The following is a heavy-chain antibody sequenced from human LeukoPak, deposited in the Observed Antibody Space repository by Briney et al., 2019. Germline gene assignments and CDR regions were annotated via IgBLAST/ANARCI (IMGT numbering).Heavy chain of an antibody. CDR2: ISSSSSYI. J-gene: IGHJ4*02. Sequence: GGSLRLSCAASGFTFSTYTMNWVRQAPGKGLEWVSSISSSSSYIYYADSVKGRFTISRDNSKNTLYLQMNSLRVEDTAVYFCARDPGAFPYFFDCWGQGTLVTVSS. CDR1: GFTFSTYT. D-gene: IGHD4/OR15-4a*01. CDR3: ARDPGAFPYFFDC. V-gene: IGHV3-21*04.